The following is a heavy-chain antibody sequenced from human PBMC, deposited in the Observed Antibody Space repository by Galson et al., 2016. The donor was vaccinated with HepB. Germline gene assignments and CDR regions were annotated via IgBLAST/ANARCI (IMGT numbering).Heavy chain of an antibody. CDR2: ISSGSSYL. Sequence: SLRLSCAASGFTLSTYSINWVRQAPGKGLEWVASISSGSSYLNYADSVKGRFTISRDNAKNSVYLQMNILRAEDTAVYHCPRARGYTSTYGGGYHYGMDVWGQGTTVTVSS. CDR1: GFTLSTYS. D-gene: IGHD5-18*01. CDR3: PRARGYTSTYGGGYHYGMDV. J-gene: IGHJ6*02. V-gene: IGHV3-21*01.